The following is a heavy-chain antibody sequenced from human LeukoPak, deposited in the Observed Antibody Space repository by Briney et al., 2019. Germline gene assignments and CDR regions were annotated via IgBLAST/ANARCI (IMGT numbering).Heavy chain of an antibody. CDR2: TNHSGST. J-gene: IGHJ4*02. CDR3: ARGNLVAATPFDY. V-gene: IGHV4-34*01. Sequence: PSETLSLTCAVYGGSFSGYYWSWIRQPPGEGLERIGETNHSGSTNYNPSLKSRVTISVDTSKNQFSLKLSSVTAADTAVYYCARGNLVAATPFDYWGQGTLVTVSS. D-gene: IGHD2-15*01. CDR1: GGSFSGYY.